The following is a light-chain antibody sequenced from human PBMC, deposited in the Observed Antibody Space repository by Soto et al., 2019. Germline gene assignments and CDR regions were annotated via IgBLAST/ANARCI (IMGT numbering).Light chain of an antibody. J-gene: IGLJ1*01. CDR1: SSDVGSYNR. Sequence: SVLTQPPSVSGSPGQSVAISCTGTSSDVGSYNRVSWYQQAPGTAPKVMIYEVSNRPSGVPGRFSGSKSGNTASLTISGLQPDDEDDSYCSSFTSRNTHVSRTGTKLT. CDR2: EVS. V-gene: IGLV2-18*02. CDR3: SSFTSRNTHV.